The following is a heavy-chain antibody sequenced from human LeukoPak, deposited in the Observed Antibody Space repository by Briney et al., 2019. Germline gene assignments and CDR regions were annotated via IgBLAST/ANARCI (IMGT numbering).Heavy chain of an antibody. CDR2: ISAYNGNT. J-gene: IGHJ6*02. V-gene: IGHV1-18*01. D-gene: IGHD6-19*01. CDR1: GYTFTSYA. Sequence: DSVTVSCTASGYTFTSYAISWVRQAPAPGLELMGWISAYNGNTNYAQKLQGRVTITTDTSTSTAYMELRSLRSDDTAVYYCARGRSSGWYDYYYYGMDVWGQGNTVTVSS. CDR3: ARGRSSGWYDYYYYGMDV.